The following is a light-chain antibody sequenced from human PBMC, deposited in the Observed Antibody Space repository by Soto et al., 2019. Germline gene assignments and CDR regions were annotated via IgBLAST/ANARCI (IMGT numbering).Light chain of an antibody. CDR1: QSVSSSY. CDR3: QQYGTSPFT. Sequence: EIVLTQSPGTLSLSPGERATLSCRASQSVSSSYLAWYQQKPGQAPRLLIYLAPSRATRVPDRFSGSGSGTDFTLTISRLEAEDFAVYYCQQYGTSPFTFGQGTMLEIK. V-gene: IGKV3-20*01. CDR2: LAP. J-gene: IGKJ2*01.